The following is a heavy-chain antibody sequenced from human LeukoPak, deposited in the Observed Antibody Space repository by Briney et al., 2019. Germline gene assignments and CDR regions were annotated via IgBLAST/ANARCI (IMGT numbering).Heavy chain of an antibody. CDR2: IRYHGSDK. D-gene: IGHD4-17*01. Sequence: GESLRLSCAASGFTFSGSGMHWVRQAPGKGLEWVAFIRYHGSDKFYADSVKGRFTISRDNSKNTLYLQMNSLRAEDTAVYYCAANDYGDYGVDYWGQGTLVTVSS. J-gene: IGHJ4*02. V-gene: IGHV3-30*02. CDR1: GFTFSGSG. CDR3: AANDYGDYGVDY.